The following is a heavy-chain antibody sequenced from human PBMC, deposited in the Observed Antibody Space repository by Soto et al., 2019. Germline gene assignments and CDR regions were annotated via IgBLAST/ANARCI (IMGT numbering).Heavy chain of an antibody. CDR3: ARDLYYYDSSGYNDSLDI. CDR1: GGTFSSYA. V-gene: IGHV1-69*13. Sequence: SVKVSCKASGGTFSSYAISWVRQAPRQGLEWMGGIIPIFGTANYAQKFQGRVTITADESTSTAYMELSSLRSEDTAVYYCARDLYYYDSSGYNDSLDIWGQGTMVTVSS. J-gene: IGHJ3*02. CDR2: IIPIFGTA. D-gene: IGHD3-22*01.